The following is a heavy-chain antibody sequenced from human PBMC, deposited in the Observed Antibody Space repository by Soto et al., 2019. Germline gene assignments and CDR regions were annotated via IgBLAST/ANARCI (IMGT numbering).Heavy chain of an antibody. CDR2: INAGNGNT. V-gene: IGHV1-3*01. CDR3: ARDLSGGSGPPY. CDR1: GYTFTTYT. Sequence: ASVKVSCKASGYTFTTYTIHWVRQAPGQRLEWMGWINAGNGNTKYSQKFQGRVTITRDTSASTGYMELSSLRSEDTAVYYCARDLSGGSGPPYWGQGTLVTVSS. D-gene: IGHD3-10*01. J-gene: IGHJ4*02.